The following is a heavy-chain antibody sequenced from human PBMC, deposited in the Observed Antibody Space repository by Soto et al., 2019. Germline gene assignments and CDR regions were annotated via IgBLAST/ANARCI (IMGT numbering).Heavy chain of an antibody. Sequence: GGSLRLSCAASGFTFSSYDMHWVRQATGKGLEWVSAIGTAGDTYYPGSVKGRFTISRENAKNSLYLQMNSLRAEDTAVYYCARRIAVAGFFDYWGQGTLVTVSS. J-gene: IGHJ4*02. D-gene: IGHD6-19*01. CDR1: GFTFSSYD. CDR3: ARRIAVAGFFDY. V-gene: IGHV3-13*01. CDR2: IGTAGDT.